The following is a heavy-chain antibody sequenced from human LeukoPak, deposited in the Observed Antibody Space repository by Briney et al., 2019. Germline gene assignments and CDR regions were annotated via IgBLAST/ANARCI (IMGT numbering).Heavy chain of an antibody. CDR2: ISSGSSTI. CDR1: GFTLSGYN. Sequence: PGGSLRLSCAASGFTLSGYNMNWVRQAPGKGLEWVSYISSGSSTIYYADSVKGRFTISRDNAKNSLYLQMNSLRAEDTAVYYCARALGWFDAFDIWGQGTMVTVSS. CDR3: ARALGWFDAFDI. D-gene: IGHD3-10*01. J-gene: IGHJ3*02. V-gene: IGHV3-48*04.